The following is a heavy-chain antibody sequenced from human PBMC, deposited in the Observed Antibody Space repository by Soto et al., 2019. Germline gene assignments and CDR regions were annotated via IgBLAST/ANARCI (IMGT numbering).Heavy chain of an antibody. D-gene: IGHD6-25*01. Sequence: PGGSLRLSCTVSGFTSSSYGMHWVRQAPGKGLEWVAVISYDGSKKYYGDSVKGRFTISRDNSKNTLDLQMNSLRPEDTAVYYCAKSIIRTAAGLNYYFYYGMDVWGQGTTVTVSS. CDR2: ISYDGSKK. V-gene: IGHV3-30*18. J-gene: IGHJ6*02. CDR1: GFTSSSYG. CDR3: AKSIIRTAAGLNYYFYYGMDV.